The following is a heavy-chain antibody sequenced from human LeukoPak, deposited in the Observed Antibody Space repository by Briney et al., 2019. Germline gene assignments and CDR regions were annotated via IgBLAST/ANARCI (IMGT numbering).Heavy chain of an antibody. Sequence: ASVKVSCKASGYTFTSYGISWVRQAPGQGLEWMGWINPNSGGTNYAQKFQGRVTMTRDTSISTAYMELSRLRSDDTAVYYCAGSEWLPRSYFDYWGQGTLVTVSS. J-gene: IGHJ4*02. CDR2: INPNSGGT. CDR1: GYTFTSYG. D-gene: IGHD3-3*01. V-gene: IGHV1-2*02. CDR3: AGSEWLPRSYFDY.